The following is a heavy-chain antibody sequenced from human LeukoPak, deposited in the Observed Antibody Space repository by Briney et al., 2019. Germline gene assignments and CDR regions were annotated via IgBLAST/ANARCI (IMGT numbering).Heavy chain of an antibody. J-gene: IGHJ4*02. CDR1: GYTFTSYG. CDR3: ARVPVYYDFWSGYPPGKTFDY. CDR2: LSAYNGNT. Sequence: EASVKVSCKASGYTFTSYGISWVRQAPGQGLEWMGWLSAYNGNTNYAQKLQGRVTMTTDTSTSTAYMELRSLRSDDTAVYYCARVPVYYDFWSGYPPGKTFDYWGQGTLVTVSS. V-gene: IGHV1-18*01. D-gene: IGHD3-3*01.